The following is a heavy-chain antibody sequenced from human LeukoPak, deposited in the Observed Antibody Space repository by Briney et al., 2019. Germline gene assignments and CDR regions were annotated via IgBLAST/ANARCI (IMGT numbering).Heavy chain of an antibody. D-gene: IGHD2-15*01. CDR1: GFTFSNYA. CDR3: ARDAPLYCRGGSCYPYYGMDV. CDR2: ISSGGTYE. V-gene: IGHV3-30*01. Sequence: PGGSLRLSCAASGFTFSNYAMHWVRQAPGKGLEWVSLISSGGTYEYYADSVKGRFTISRDNSKNTLYLQMNSLRAEDTAVYYCARDAPLYCRGGSCYPYYGMDVWGQGTMVTAPS. J-gene: IGHJ6*02.